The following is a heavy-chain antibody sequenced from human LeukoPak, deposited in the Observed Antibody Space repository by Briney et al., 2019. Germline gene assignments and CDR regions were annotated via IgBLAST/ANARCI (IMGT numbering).Heavy chain of an antibody. CDR1: GGSISSYY. V-gene: IGHV4-59*08. CDR2: IYYSGST. J-gene: IGHJ4*02. D-gene: IGHD6-19*01. Sequence: TSETLSLTCTVSGGSISSYYWSWIRQPPGKGLEWIGYIYYSGSTNYTPSLKSRVTISVDTSKNQFSLRLSSVTAADTALYYCARQLIAVGDAHHFDYWGQGTLVTVSS. CDR3: ARQLIAVGDAHHFDY.